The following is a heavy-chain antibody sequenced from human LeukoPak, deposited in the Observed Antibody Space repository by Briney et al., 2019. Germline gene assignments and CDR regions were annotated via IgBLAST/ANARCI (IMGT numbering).Heavy chain of an antibody. V-gene: IGHV4-61*09. CDR2: IHTSGNT. Sequence: PSETLSLTCTVSGGSISSGSYCWSWIRQPAGKGLEWIGHIHTSGNTNYNSSLKSRVTISVDTSKNQFSLKLSSVTAADTAVYYCARDVRDSSGYYLRIFGYWGQGNLVTVSS. CDR3: ARDVRDSSGYYLRIFGY. CDR1: GGSISSGSYC. D-gene: IGHD3-22*01. J-gene: IGHJ4*02.